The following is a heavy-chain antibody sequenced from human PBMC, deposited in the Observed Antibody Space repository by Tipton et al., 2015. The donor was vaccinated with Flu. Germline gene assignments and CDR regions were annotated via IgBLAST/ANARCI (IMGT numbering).Heavy chain of an antibody. CDR2: INQDGSVK. V-gene: IGHV3-7*01. D-gene: IGHD3-3*02. Sequence: SLRLSCAASGFIFGDYWMLWFRQAPGKGLEWVANINQDGSVKYYMDSVRGRFTISRDNARNSVSLQMNGLRAEESGTYYYARGGLAPGNYWGQGAQVAVSP. CDR3: ARGGLAPGNY. CDR1: GFIFGDYW. J-gene: IGHJ4*02.